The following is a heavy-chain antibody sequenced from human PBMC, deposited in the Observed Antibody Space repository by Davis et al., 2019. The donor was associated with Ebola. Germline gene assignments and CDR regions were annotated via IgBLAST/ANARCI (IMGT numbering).Heavy chain of an antibody. D-gene: IGHD5-12*01. Sequence: ASVKVSCKASGYTFTSRGISWVRQAPGQGLEWMGRMSPSTGNTGYAQTFQGRVTMTRNISISTAYMELSSLRSDDTAVYYCARGQIGYSGRFRFDSCGQGTLVTVSS. J-gene: IGHJ4*02. CDR3: ARGQIGYSGRFRFDS. CDR1: GYTFTSRG. V-gene: IGHV1-8*01. CDR2: MSPSTGNT.